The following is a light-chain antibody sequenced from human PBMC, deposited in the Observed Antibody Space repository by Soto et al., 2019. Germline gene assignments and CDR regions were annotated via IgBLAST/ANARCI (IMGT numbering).Light chain of an antibody. CDR3: LHCHNWPRT. CDR1: QSVRSN. CDR2: GAS. J-gene: IGKJ2*01. Sequence: EIVMTQSPATLSVSPGERATLSCRASQSVRSNLAWYQQKPGQAPRLLIYGASTRATGIPGRFSGSGSGTEFTLTVSSLQSEDCAIYYCLHCHNWPRTCGQGTKLEIK. V-gene: IGKV3-15*01.